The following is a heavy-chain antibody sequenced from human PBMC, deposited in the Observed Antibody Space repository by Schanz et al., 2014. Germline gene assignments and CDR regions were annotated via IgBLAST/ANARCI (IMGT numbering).Heavy chain of an antibody. CDR3: ARVRRRIATPSTPSVRNYYYYAMDV. CDR2: IWSDGSTK. Sequence: VQLVESGGGVVQFGRSLRLSCVASGFTFSSYGMHWVRQAPGKGPEWVAVIWSDGSTKYYADSVKGRFTISRDNAKNSLYLQMNSLRAEDTSVYFCARVRRRIATPSTPSVRNYYYYAMDVWGQGTTVTVSS. D-gene: IGHD6-13*01. V-gene: IGHV3-33*01. CDR1: GFTFSSYG. J-gene: IGHJ6*02.